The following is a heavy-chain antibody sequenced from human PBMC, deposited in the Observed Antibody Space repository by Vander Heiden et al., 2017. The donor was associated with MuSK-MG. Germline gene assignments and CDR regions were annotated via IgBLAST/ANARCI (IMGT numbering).Heavy chain of an antibody. CDR1: GGSFSGYY. CDR2: INHSGST. V-gene: IGHV4-34*01. CDR3: ARDGGGSRAYYYYGMDV. D-gene: IGHD2-15*01. J-gene: IGHJ6*02. Sequence: QVQLQQWGAGLLKPSETLSLTCAVYGGSFSGYYWSWIRQPPGKGLEWIGEINHSGSTNYNPSLKSRVTISVDTSKNQFSLKLSSVTAADTAVYYCARDGGGSRAYYYYGMDVWGQGTTVTVSS.